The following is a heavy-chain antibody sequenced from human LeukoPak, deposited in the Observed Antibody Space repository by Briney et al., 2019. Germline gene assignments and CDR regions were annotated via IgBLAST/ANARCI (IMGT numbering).Heavy chain of an antibody. CDR3: VREDYNDSGCYFDL. V-gene: IGHV3-74*01. CDR2: NKTDGSRT. CDR1: GFTFSSHW. J-gene: IGHJ2*01. Sequence: GGPLRHSCAASGFTFSSHWMHWLSHAPGKALVGVSRNKTDGSRTTYAASEKGRFTISRGNAKYPLCLQMNSLRAEDTAVYYCVREDYNDSGCYFDLWGRGTLVTVSS. D-gene: IGHD4-17*01.